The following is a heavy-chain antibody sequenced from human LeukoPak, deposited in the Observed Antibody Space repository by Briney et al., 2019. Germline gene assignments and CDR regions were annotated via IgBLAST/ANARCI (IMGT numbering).Heavy chain of an antibody. CDR3: ARPTYYYDSSGYYFDRYYYMDV. CDR2: ISSSGSTI. D-gene: IGHD3-22*01. Sequence: GGSLRLSCAASGFTVSSNYMSWIRQAPGKGLEWVSYISSSGSTIYYADSVKGRFTISRDNAKNSLYLQMNSLRAEDTAVYYCARPTYYYDSSGYYFDRYYYMDVWGKGTTVTVSS. CDR1: GFTVSSNY. V-gene: IGHV3-11*04. J-gene: IGHJ6*03.